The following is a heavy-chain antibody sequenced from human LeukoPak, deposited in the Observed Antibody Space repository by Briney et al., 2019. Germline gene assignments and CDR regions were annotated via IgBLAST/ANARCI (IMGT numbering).Heavy chain of an antibody. V-gene: IGHV3-21*01. J-gene: IGHJ4*02. CDR3: ARDLAWGAY. Sequence: GGALRLSCVASGFTFSIYTMSWVRQAPGKGLEWVSSITSSSSSIYSADSVKGRLTISRDNAKNSLYLEMNSLRDEDTAVYYCARDLAWGAYWGQGTLVTVSS. CDR1: GFTFSIYT. CDR2: ITSSSSSI. D-gene: IGHD4/OR15-4a*01.